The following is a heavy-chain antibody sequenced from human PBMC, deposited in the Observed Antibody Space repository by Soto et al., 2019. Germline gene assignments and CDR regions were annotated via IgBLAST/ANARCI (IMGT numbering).Heavy chain of an antibody. J-gene: IGHJ4*02. CDR2: IYYSGST. D-gene: IGHD3-10*01. V-gene: IGHV4-31*03. CDR3: ARDGGDMVREDYFDY. Sequence: QVQLQESGPGLVKPSQTLSLTCTVSGGSISSGGYYWSWIRQHPGKGLEWIGYIYYSGSTYYNPSLKSRVTIXXDXSTXPFSLKLSSVTAADTAVYYCARDGGDMVREDYFDYWGQGTLVTVSS. CDR1: GGSISSGGYY.